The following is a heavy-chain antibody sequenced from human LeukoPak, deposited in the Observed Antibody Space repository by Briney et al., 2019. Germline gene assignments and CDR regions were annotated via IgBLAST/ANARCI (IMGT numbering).Heavy chain of an antibody. CDR2: ISGSGGST. D-gene: IGHD6-19*01. CDR1: GFTFSSYA. V-gene: IGHV3-23*01. CDR3: AKDGDIAVAGTTAEYFQH. Sequence: GGSLRLSCAASGFTFSSYAMSWVRQAPGKGLEWVSAISGSGGSTYYADSVKGRFTISRDTSKDTLYLQMNSLRAEDTAVYYCAKDGDIAVAGTTAEYFQHWGQGTLVTVSS. J-gene: IGHJ1*01.